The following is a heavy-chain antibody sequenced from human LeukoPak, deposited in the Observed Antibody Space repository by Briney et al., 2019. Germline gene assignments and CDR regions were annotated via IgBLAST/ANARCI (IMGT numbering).Heavy chain of an antibody. D-gene: IGHD3-10*01. CDR1: GFTFSSYN. Sequence: GGSLRLSCAASGFTFSSYNMNWVRQAPGKGLEWVSSISSSSSYIYYADSVKGRFTISRDNAKNSLYLQMNSLRAEDTAVYYRARDRGDMVRGVFDYWGQGTLVTVSS. V-gene: IGHV3-21*01. J-gene: IGHJ4*02. CDR3: ARDRGDMVRGVFDY. CDR2: ISSSSSYI.